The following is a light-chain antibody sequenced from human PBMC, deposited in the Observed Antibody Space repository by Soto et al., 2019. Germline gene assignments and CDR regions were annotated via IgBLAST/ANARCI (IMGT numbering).Light chain of an antibody. Sequence: EIVNLHAPPTISVSPGEGATLSCRASQSVSSKLAWYQQKPGQAPRLLIYGASTRATGIPARFSGSGSGTEFTLIISSLQSEDSAVYYCQQYNSWLWTFGQGTKVDI. J-gene: IGKJ1*01. V-gene: IGKV3-15*01. CDR2: GAS. CDR3: QQYNSWLWT. CDR1: QSVSSK.